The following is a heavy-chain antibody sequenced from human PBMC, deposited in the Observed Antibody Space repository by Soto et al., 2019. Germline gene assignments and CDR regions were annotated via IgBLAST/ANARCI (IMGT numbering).Heavy chain of an antibody. CDR2: IYPIDSDT. CDR1: GDSSNTNL. CDR3: ARLFAVTSFHFYVRPV. D-gene: IGHD2-2*01. V-gene: IGHV5-51*01. J-gene: IGHJ2*01. Sequence: RCESLKISCKRSGDSSNTNLIAWVRQRPGRGPEWMGIIYPIDSDTRYSPSFQGQVTISVDRSVNSAFLQWRSLKASDTATYYCARLFAVTSFHFYVRPVGGRGT.